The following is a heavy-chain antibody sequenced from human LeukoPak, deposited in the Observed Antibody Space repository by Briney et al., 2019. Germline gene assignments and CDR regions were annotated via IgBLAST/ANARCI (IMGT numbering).Heavy chain of an antibody. Sequence: GRSLRLSCVASGFTFSTYGMHWVRHAPGKGLEWVAVISYDGSNKYYADSVKGRFTISRDNSKNTLYLQMNSLRAEDTAVYYCARGDQFGELLWWFDAWAREPWSPSPQ. D-gene: IGHD3-10*01. V-gene: IGHV3-30*03. J-gene: IGHJ5*02. CDR1: GFTFSTYG. CDR3: ARGDQFGELLWWFDA. CDR2: ISYDGSNK.